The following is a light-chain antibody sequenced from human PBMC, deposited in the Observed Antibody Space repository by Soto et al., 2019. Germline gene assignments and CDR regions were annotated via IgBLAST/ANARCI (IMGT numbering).Light chain of an antibody. CDR1: QSISRN. CDR2: AAS. V-gene: IGKV3-15*01. CDR3: QQYNNWPLT. J-gene: IGKJ1*01. Sequence: EIVLTQSPGTLSLSPGERATLSCRASQSISRNLAWYQQKPGQAPRLLIYAASTRATGLPARFSGSGSGTEFTLTISSLQSEDFAVYSCQQYNNWPLTFGQGTKVDI.